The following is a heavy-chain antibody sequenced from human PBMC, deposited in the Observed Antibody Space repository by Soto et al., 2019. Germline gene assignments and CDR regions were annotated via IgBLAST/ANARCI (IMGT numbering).Heavy chain of an antibody. D-gene: IGHD1-26*01. CDR3: ARYSGTAFDY. Sequence: GGSLRLSCAASGFSFSIYWMHWVRQAPGKGLEWVSLISTDGRSTTYADSVKGRFTISRDNAKNTLYLQMNSLRAEDTAVYYCARYSGTAFDYWGQGTLVTVSS. CDR2: ISTDGRST. CDR1: GFSFSIYW. V-gene: IGHV3-74*01. J-gene: IGHJ4*02.